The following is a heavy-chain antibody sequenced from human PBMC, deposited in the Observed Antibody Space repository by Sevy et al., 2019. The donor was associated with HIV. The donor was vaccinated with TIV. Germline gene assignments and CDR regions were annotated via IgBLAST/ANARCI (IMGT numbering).Heavy chain of an antibody. V-gene: IGHV3-30*04. CDR2: IAYDGSNK. Sequence: GGSLRLSCTASGFVLNSYAMHWVRQAPGKGLEWVAFIAYDGSNKNYADSVKGRFTLSRENSKNTLYLQMNSLGAEDTAVYYCARPRFLEWLSSAAFDIWGQGTMVTVSS. CDR3: ARPRFLEWLSSAAFDI. D-gene: IGHD3-3*01. J-gene: IGHJ3*02. CDR1: GFVLNSYA.